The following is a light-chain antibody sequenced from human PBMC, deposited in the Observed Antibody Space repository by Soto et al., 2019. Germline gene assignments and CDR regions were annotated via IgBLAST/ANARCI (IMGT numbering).Light chain of an antibody. CDR1: QSISCY. CDR3: QQSNNYPLT. Sequence: DIQMPQSPSSLSASIGDRVTITGRASQSISCYLNWYQQKPGKAPKLLIYGASSLASGGPSRFSGSGFGTDFTLTLSTLQPEDFAIYFCQQSNNYPLTFGQGTKVEIK. J-gene: IGKJ1*01. V-gene: IGKV1-39*01. CDR2: GAS.